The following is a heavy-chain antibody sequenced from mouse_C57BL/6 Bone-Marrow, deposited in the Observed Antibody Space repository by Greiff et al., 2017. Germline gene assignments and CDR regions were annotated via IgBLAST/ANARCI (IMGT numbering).Heavy chain of an antibody. CDR2: ISYDGSN. Sequence: ESGPGLVKPSQSLSLTCSVPGYSITSGYYWNWIRQFPGNQLEWMGYISYDGSNNYNPSLKNRNSITRDTSKNTCFLKLNSVTTEDTATYYCSGYASWFAYWGQGTLVTVSS. D-gene: IGHD6-5*01. CDR1: GYSITSGYY. CDR3: SGYASWFAY. J-gene: IGHJ3*01. V-gene: IGHV3-6*01.